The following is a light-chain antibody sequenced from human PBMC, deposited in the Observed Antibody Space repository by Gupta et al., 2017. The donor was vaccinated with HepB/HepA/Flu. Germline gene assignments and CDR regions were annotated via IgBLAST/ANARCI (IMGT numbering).Light chain of an antibody. CDR1: QSVSSSY. J-gene: IGKJ5*01. Sequence: EIVLTQSPGTLSLSPGERATLSCRASQSVSSSYLAWYQQKPGQAPRLLIYGASSRATGIPDRFSGSGYGKDFTLTSSRREHEDFAVYYGQQDGSSNTFGQGTLMEIK. V-gene: IGKV3-20*01. CDR2: GAS. CDR3: QQDGSSNT.